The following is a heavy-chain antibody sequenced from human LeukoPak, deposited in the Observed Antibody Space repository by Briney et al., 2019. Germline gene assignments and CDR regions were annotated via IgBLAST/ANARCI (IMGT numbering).Heavy chain of an antibody. J-gene: IGHJ5*02. CDR1: GGSISSYY. Sequence: SETLSLTCTVSGGSISSYYWSWIRQPAGKGLEWIGRIYTSGSTNYNPSLKSRVTMSVDTSKNQFSLKLSSVTAADTAVYYCARGMTMVRGAQAWFVPWGQGTLVTVSS. D-gene: IGHD3-10*01. CDR3: ARGMTMVRGAQAWFVP. CDR2: IYTSGST. V-gene: IGHV4-4*07.